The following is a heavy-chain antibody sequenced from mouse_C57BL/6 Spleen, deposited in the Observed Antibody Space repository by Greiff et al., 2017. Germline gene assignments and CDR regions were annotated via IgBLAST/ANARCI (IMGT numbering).Heavy chain of an antibody. V-gene: IGHV2-9-1*01. CDR3: ASAYDGYYDYFDY. J-gene: IGHJ2*01. CDR1: GFSLTSYA. D-gene: IGHD2-3*01. Sequence: VQLVESGPGLVAPSQSLSITCTVSGFSLTSYAISWVRQPPGKGLEWLGVIWTGGGTNYNSALKSRLSISKDNSKSQVFLKMNSLRTEDTARYYCASAYDGYYDYFDYWGQGTTLTVSS. CDR2: IWTGGGT.